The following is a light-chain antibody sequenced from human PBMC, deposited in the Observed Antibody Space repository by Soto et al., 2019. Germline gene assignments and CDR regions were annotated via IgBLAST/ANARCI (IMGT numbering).Light chain of an antibody. CDR3: SSYAGNTYFVR. J-gene: IGLJ2*01. CDR2: EVN. V-gene: IGLV2-8*01. Sequence: QSALTQPPSASGSPGQSVTISCTGTSSDVGGSNYVSWYQQYPGKAPKLMIYEVNKRPLGVPDRFSGSKSGNTASLTVSGLQAEDEADYYCSSYAGNTYFVRFGGGTKVTVL. CDR1: SSDVGGSNY.